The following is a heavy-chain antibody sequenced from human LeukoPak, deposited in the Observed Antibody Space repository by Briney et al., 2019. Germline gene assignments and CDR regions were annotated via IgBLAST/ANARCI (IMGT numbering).Heavy chain of an antibody. CDR2: ISSSGGST. V-gene: IGHV3-23*01. D-gene: IGHD2-2*01. CDR1: GFTFAGYA. J-gene: IGHJ4*02. CDR3: AGYCSSTSCPGDFDY. Sequence: GGSLRLSCAAAGFTFAGYAINWVRQSPGKGLEWVSGISSSGGSTYYADSVKGRFTISRDNYKNTLYLQMNSLRAEDTAVYYCAGYCSSTSCPGDFDYRGQGTLATVSS.